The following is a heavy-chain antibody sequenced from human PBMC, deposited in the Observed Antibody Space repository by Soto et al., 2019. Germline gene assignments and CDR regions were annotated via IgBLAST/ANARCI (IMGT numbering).Heavy chain of an antibody. CDR1: GGTISSSRYY. V-gene: IGHV4-39*01. CDR3: ARQNYYYYYGMDV. CDR2: IYYSGST. J-gene: IGHJ6*02. Sequence: SATLSLTRTVSGGTISSSRYYWGWLRQPPGKGLEWIGSIYYSGSTYYNPSLKSRVTISVDTSKNQFSLKLSSVTAADTAVYYCARQNYYYYYGMDVWGQGTTVTVSS.